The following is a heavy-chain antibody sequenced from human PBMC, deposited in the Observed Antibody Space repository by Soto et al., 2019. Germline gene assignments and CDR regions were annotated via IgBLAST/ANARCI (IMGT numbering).Heavy chain of an antibody. J-gene: IGHJ6*02. V-gene: IGHV3-13*05. Sequence: VQLVASGGGLVQPGGSLRLSCEASGFTFRNYDMHWVRQGTGKGLEWVSGISAAGDPDYADYVEGRFTISRENAQNSFFLQMNSLRVGDTAVYYCARTDRDFYGLDVWGQGTTVIVSS. CDR2: ISAAGDP. CDR1: GFTFRNYD. CDR3: ARTDRDFYGLDV.